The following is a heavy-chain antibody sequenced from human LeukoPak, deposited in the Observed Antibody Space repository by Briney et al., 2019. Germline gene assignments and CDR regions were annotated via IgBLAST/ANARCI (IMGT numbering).Heavy chain of an antibody. J-gene: IGHJ2*01. V-gene: IGHV1-2*02. Sequence: ASVKVSCKASGCTFTGYYMHWVRQAPGQGLEWMGWINPNSGGTNYAQKFQGRVTMTEDTSTDTAYMELSSLRSEDTAVYYCATDVHLDIMRSGSYRTPLFDLWGRGTLVTVSS. CDR2: INPNSGGT. D-gene: IGHD3-10*01. CDR3: ATDVHLDIMRSGSYRTPLFDL. CDR1: GCTFTGYY.